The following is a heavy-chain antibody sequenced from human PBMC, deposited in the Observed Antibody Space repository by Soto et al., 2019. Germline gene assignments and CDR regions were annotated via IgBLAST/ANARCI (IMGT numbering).Heavy chain of an antibody. Sequence: SETLSLTCTVSGGSIGGSNYFWGWIRQSPGTGLEWLGTIYSSGSTHYNPSLKSRVTVSVDTSRNQFFLTLRSVTAADSAVYHCGRESGETWDQEASWGQGTPVTVSS. CDR3: GRESGETWDQEAS. V-gene: IGHV4-39*07. J-gene: IGHJ5*02. CDR2: IYSSGST. D-gene: IGHD1-26*01. CDR1: GGSIGGSNYF.